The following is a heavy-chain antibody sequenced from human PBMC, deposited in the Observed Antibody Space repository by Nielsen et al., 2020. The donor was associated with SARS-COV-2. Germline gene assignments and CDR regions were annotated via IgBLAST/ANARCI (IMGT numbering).Heavy chain of an antibody. Sequence: GSLRLSCAASGFTFSDYYMSWIRQAPGKGLEWVSYISSSSSYTNYADSVKGRFTISRDNAKNSLYLQMNSLRAEDTAVYYCARAASNYHGEDYWGQGTLVTVSS. V-gene: IGHV3-11*06. CDR1: GFTFSDYY. J-gene: IGHJ4*02. CDR2: ISSSSSYT. D-gene: IGHD4-11*01. CDR3: ARAASNYHGEDY.